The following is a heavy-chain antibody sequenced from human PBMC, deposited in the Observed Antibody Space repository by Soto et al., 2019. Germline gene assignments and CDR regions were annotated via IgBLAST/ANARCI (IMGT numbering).Heavy chain of an antibody. J-gene: IGHJ4*02. CDR1: GYTFTSYG. V-gene: IGHV1-18*01. Sequence: ASVKVSCKASGYTFTSYGISWVRPAPGQGLEWMGWISAYNGNTNYAQKLQGRVTMTTDTSTSTAYMELRSLRSDDTAVYYCAKDVNCGGDCFYFDYWGQGTLVTVSS. CDR3: AKDVNCGGDCFYFDY. CDR2: ISAYNGNT. D-gene: IGHD2-21*01.